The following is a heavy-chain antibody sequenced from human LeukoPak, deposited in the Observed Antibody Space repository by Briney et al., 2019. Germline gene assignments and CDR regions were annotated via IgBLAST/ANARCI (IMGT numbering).Heavy chain of an antibody. CDR3: ANSQGYGDYVDAFDI. CDR1: GFTFSSDG. CDR2: IRYDGSNK. V-gene: IGHV3-30*02. Sequence: GGSLRLSCAASGFTFSSDGMHWVRQAPGKGLEWVAFIRYDGSNKYYADSVKGRFTISRDNSKNTLYLQMNSLRAEDTAVYYCANSQGYGDYVDAFDIWGQGTMVTVSS. J-gene: IGHJ3*02. D-gene: IGHD4-17*01.